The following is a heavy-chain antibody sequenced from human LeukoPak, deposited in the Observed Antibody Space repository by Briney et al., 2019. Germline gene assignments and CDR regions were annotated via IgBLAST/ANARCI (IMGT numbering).Heavy chain of an antibody. CDR1: GFTFSSYA. CDR3: AKDGRITIFGVVIKNFDY. D-gene: IGHD3-3*01. J-gene: IGHJ4*02. V-gene: IGHV3-23*01. CDR2: ISGTGGST. Sequence: GGSLRLSCAASGFTFSSYAMTWVRQAPGKGLEWVSVISGTGGSTYYADSVKGRFTISRENSKNTLYLQMSSLRAEDTAVYYCAKDGRITIFGVVIKNFDYWGQGTLVTVSS.